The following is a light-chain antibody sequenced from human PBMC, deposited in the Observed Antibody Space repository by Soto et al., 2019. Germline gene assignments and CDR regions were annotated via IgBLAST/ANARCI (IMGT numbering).Light chain of an antibody. CDR3: AAWDDSLSGRV. CDR2: RND. V-gene: IGLV1-47*01. CDR1: SSNIGSNF. Sequence: QPVLTQPPSASGTPGQRVTISCSGSSSNIGSNFVYWYQQLPGTAPKLLIYRNDQRPSGVPDRFSGSKSGTSASLAISGLRSVDEADYYCAAWDDSLSGRVFGGGTKVTVL. J-gene: IGLJ3*02.